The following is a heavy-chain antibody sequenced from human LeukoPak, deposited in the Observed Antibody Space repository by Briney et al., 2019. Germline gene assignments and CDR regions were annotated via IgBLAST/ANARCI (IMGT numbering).Heavy chain of an antibody. CDR1: GYTFTSYG. V-gene: IGHV1-18*01. CDR2: ISAYNSNT. Sequence: ASVKVSCKASGYTFTSYGISWVRQAPGQGLEWMGWISAYNSNTNYAQKLQGRVTMTTDTSTSTAYMELRSLRSDDTAVYYCARAVSNYPGWEYFDYWGQGTLVTVSS. CDR3: ARAVSNYPGWEYFDY. D-gene: IGHD1-26*01. J-gene: IGHJ4*02.